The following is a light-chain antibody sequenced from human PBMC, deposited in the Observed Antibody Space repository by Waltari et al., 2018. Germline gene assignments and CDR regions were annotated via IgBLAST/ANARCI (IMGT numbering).Light chain of an antibody. J-gene: IGKJ5*01. CDR1: DSISSY. CDR3: QQSYSTPIT. CDR2: AAS. V-gene: IGKV1-39*01. Sequence: DIQMTQSPSSLSASVGDRVTITCRESDSISSYLSWYQQKPGKAPKLLIYAASSVQSGVPSGCSGSGSGTDFTLTISSLQPEDCATYYCQQSYSTPITFGQGTRLEIK.